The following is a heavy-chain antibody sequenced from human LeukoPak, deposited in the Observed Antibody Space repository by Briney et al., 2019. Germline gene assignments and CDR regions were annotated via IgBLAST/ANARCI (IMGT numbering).Heavy chain of an antibody. D-gene: IGHD3-3*01. CDR3: ARGSVDFWSGYYNNYYYYYYMDV. V-gene: IGHV4-34*01. CDR1: GGSFSGYY. CDR2: INHSGST. Sequence: SETLSLTCAVYGGSFSGYYWSWIRQPPGKGLEWIGEINHSGSTNYNPSLKSRVTIPVDTSKNQFSLKLSSVTAADTAVYYCARGSVDFWSGYYNNYYYYYYMDVWGRGTTVTVSS. J-gene: IGHJ6*03.